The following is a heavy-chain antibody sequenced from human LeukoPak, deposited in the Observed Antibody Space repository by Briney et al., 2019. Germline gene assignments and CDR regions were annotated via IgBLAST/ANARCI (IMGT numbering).Heavy chain of an antibody. Sequence: GASVKVSCKASGYTFTSYGISWVRQAPGQGLEWMGWISAYNGNTNYAQKLQGRVTMTTDTSTSTAYMELRSLRSDDTAVYYCARGSNVLRFLEWLSNSDYWGQGTPVTVSS. J-gene: IGHJ4*02. D-gene: IGHD3-3*01. CDR1: GYTFTSYG. CDR3: ARGSNVLRFLEWLSNSDY. CDR2: ISAYNGNT. V-gene: IGHV1-18*01.